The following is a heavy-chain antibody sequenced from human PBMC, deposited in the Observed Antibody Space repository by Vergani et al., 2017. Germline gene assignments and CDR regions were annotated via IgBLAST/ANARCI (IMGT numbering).Heavy chain of an antibody. V-gene: IGHV3-33*01. Sequence: QVQLVESEGGVVQPGRSLTLSCVASGFTFSSHGMPWVRQAPGKGLEWVAVIWYDGSNKYYGDSVKGRFTISRDNSKNTLYLQMNSLRVEDTAVYYCARWGNEKRLDSGGQGTLVTVSS. J-gene: IGHJ5*01. D-gene: IGHD1-1*01. CDR2: IWYDGSNK. CDR1: GFTFSSHG. CDR3: ARWGNEKRLDS.